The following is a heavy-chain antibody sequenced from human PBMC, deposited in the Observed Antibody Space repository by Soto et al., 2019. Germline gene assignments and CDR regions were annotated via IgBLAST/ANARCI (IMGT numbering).Heavy chain of an antibody. D-gene: IGHD1-1*01. J-gene: IGHJ5*02. Sequence: GGSLRLSCAASGFTFSSYAMSWVRQAPGKGLEWVSAISGSGGSTYYADSVKGRFTISRDNSKNTLYLQMNSLRAEDTAVYYCAKDPGWPAGTTGAGWFDPWGQGTLVTVSS. CDR3: AKDPGWPAGTTGAGWFDP. CDR2: ISGSGGST. V-gene: IGHV3-23*01. CDR1: GFTFSSYA.